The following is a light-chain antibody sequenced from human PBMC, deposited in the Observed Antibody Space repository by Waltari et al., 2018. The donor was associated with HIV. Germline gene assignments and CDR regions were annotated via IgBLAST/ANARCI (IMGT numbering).Light chain of an antibody. V-gene: IGLV1-44*01. CDR3: AVWDDSLNGRV. CDR2: SND. CDR1: NSNIGRLT. J-gene: IGLJ2*01. Sequence: QSVLTQPPSASGPPGQRVTIPCSGNNSNIGRLTVNWYRQLPGKAPKCLINSNDQRPSGVPDRFSGSKSGTSASLAISGLQSEDEADYYCAVWDDSLNGRVFGGGTKLTVL.